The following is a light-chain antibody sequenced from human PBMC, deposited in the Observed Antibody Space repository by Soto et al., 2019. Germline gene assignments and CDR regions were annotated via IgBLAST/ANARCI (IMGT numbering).Light chain of an antibody. V-gene: IGLV2-14*01. J-gene: IGLJ2*01. CDR1: SSDVGGYNY. Sequence: QSVLTQPASVSGSPGQSITISCTGTSSDVGGYNYVSWYQQHPGKAPKLMIYEVSNRPSGVSNRFSGSKSGNTASLIISGLQAADEAEYYCCCCSYAGSSSFRVLFGGGTKVTVL. CDR2: EVS. CDR3: CSYAGSSSFRVL.